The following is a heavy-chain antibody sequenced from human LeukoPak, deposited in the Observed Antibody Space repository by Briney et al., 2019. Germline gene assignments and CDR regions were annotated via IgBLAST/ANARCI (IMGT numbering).Heavy chain of an antibody. Sequence: GGSLRLSCAASGFTFSTYALSWVRQAPGKGLEWVSAISGSGHNTYYADSVKGRFIISRDNSKNTLYLQMNSLRAEDTAVYYCAKDRLLWFGELPYWGQGTLVTVSS. CDR1: GFTFSTYA. V-gene: IGHV3-23*01. J-gene: IGHJ4*02. CDR3: AKDRLLWFGELPY. CDR2: ISGSGHNT. D-gene: IGHD3-10*01.